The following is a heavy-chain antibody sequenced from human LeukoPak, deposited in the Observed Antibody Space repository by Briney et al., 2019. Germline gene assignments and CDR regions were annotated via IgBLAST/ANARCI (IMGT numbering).Heavy chain of an antibody. Sequence: SSETLSLTCTVSGDSIGRYYWSWIRQAPGKGLEWIGYIHYNGSTKYNPSLKSRVNILVDSAKNQFSLKLSSVTAADTAVYSCARGIYDTSGYYSLLWFDPWGRGTLVTVSS. CDR1: GDSIGRYY. V-gene: IGHV4-59*01. CDR2: IHYNGST. CDR3: ARGIYDTSGYYSLLWFDP. J-gene: IGHJ5*02. D-gene: IGHD3-22*01.